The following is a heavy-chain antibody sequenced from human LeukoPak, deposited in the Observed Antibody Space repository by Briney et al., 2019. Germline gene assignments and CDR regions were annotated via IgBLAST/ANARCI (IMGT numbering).Heavy chain of an antibody. CDR3: ARGREPYYYYYGMDV. V-gene: IGHV1-69*01. Sequence: ASVKVSCKASGGTFSSYAISWVRQAPGQGLEWMGGIIPIFGTANYAQKFQGRVTITADESTSTAYMELSSLRSEDTAVYYCARGREPYYYYYGMDVWGQGTTVTVSS. J-gene: IGHJ6*02. CDR1: GGTFSSYA. CDR2: IIPIFGTA. D-gene: IGHD1-14*01.